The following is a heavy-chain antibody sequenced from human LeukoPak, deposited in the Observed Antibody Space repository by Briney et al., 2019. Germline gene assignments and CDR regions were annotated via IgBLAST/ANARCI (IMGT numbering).Heavy chain of an antibody. D-gene: IGHD4-11*01. CDR2: MNPNSGNT. CDR3: ARDDPLHYRAFDI. Sequence: ASVTVSCKASGYTFTSYDINWVRQATGQGLEWMGWMNPNSGNTGYAQKFQGRVTITTDESTSTAYMELSSLRSEDTAVYYCARDDPLHYRAFDIWGQGTMVTVSS. V-gene: IGHV1-8*03. CDR1: GYTFTSYD. J-gene: IGHJ3*02.